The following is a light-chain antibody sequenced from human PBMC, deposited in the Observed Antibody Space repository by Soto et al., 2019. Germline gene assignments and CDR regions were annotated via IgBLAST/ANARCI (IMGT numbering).Light chain of an antibody. CDR1: SSDFGGYNY. Sequence: QSVLTQPASVSGSPGQSITISFTGTSSDFGGYNYVSWYQQHSGKAPKLMIYDVSNRPSGVSNRFSGSKSGNTASLTISGLQAEDEADYYCGSYASSSTLYVFGTGTKVTV. CDR2: DVS. V-gene: IGLV2-14*01. CDR3: GSYASSSTLYV. J-gene: IGLJ1*01.